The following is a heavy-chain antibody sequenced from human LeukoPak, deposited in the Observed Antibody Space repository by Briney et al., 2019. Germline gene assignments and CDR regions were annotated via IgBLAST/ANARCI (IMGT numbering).Heavy chain of an antibody. V-gene: IGHV4-31*03. J-gene: IGHJ4*02. CDR3: ARGRTGDSSGYFDY. Sequence: SETLSLTCTVSGGSISSGGYYWSWIRQHPGKGLEWIGYIYYSGSTYYTPSLKSRLTISVDTSKNQFSLKLSSVTAADTAVYYCARGRTGDSSGYFDYWGQGTLVTVSS. CDR1: GGSISSGGYY. D-gene: IGHD3-22*01. CDR2: IYYSGST.